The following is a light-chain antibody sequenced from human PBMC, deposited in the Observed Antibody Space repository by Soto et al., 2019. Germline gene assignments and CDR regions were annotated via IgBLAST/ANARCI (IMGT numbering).Light chain of an antibody. Sequence: QSVLTQPRSVSGSPGQSVTISCTGTSGDGGDYDYVSWYQQHPGKAPKVLLYDVSKRPSGVPDRFSGSRSGNTASLTISGLQADDEGHYYCISYAATTARLRVFGTGTKVTVL. CDR2: DVS. J-gene: IGLJ1*01. CDR3: ISYAATTARLRV. V-gene: IGLV2-11*01. CDR1: SGDGGDYDY.